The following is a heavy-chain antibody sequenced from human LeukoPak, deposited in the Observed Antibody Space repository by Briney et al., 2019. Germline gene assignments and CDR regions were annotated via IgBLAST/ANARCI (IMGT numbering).Heavy chain of an antibody. CDR1: GGSISSHLYF. D-gene: IGHD3-10*01. J-gene: IGHJ6*03. CDR3: ARMVRGVVLGPKYYPYHMDV. V-gene: IGHV4-39*02. Sequence: SETLSLTCTVSGGSISSHLYFWAWIRQPPGKGLEWIGSIYYAGSTYYNPSRKGRVIISVDTSKDDFSLKLSSVTAADTAMYYCARMVRGVVLGPKYYPYHMDVWATGTTVTVSS. CDR2: IYYAGST.